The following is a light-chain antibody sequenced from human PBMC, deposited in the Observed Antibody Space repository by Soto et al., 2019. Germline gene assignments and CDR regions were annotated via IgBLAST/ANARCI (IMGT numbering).Light chain of an antibody. J-gene: IGKJ1*01. V-gene: IGKV2-28*01. Sequence: DIVMTHSPLSLPVTPGEPASTSSGPVQSLLHTSGYNYLDWYLQKPGQSPQLLIYLGSNRASGVPDRFSGSESGTDFTLKITRVEAEDVGVYYCMQRLQTPWTVGQGTKVDLK. CDR1: QSLLHTSGYNY. CDR3: MQRLQTPWT. CDR2: LGS.